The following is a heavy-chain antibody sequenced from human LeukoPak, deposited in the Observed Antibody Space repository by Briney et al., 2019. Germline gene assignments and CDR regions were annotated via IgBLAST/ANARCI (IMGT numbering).Heavy chain of an antibody. CDR1: GFTFRTYW. CDR3: VRGYSFGPYGMDV. V-gene: IGHV3-74*01. J-gene: IGHJ6*02. CDR2: IKGDGSTT. D-gene: IGHD2-15*01. Sequence: GGSLRLSCAASGFTFRTYWMHWVRHVPGKGLLWVARIKGDGSTTIYADSVKGRFTISRDNSKNTLYLQMSSLRAEDTAVYFCVRGYSFGPYGMDVWGQGTTVTVSS.